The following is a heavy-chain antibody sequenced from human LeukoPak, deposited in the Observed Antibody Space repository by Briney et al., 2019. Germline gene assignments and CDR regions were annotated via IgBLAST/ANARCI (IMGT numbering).Heavy chain of an antibody. J-gene: IGHJ4*02. CDR1: SGSISIYY. CDR3: AREGYSSSWYGVDY. D-gene: IGHD6-13*01. Sequence: PSETLSLTCTVSSGSISIYYWSWTQQPAGKGLEWIGRIYTGGTNYNPSLKSRVTMSVDASKNQFSLKVSSVTAADTAVYYCAREGYSSSWYGVDYWGQGTLVTVSS. V-gene: IGHV4-4*07. CDR2: IYTGGT.